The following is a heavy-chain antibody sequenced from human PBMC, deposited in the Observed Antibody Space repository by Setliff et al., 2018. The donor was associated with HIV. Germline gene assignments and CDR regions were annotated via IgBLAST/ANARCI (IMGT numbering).Heavy chain of an antibody. J-gene: IGHJ4*02. CDR1: RGPFSGYF. Sequence: PSDTLSLTCGVFRGPFSGYFWSWIRQSPGRGLEWIGEINFSGTTNYNPSLKSRVTISIDTSKEWFSLNLTSVTAADTATYYCVRGGGEHYSLFSGYYTPWGDFWGQGTLVTVSS. D-gene: IGHD3-3*01. CDR3: VRGGGEHYSLFSGYYTPWGDF. V-gene: IGHV4-34*01. CDR2: INFSGTT.